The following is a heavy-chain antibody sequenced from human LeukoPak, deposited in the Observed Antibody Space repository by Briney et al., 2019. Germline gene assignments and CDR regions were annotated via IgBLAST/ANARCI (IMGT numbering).Heavy chain of an antibody. CDR2: IKQDGSEE. V-gene: IGHV3-7*01. J-gene: IGHJ4*02. D-gene: IGHD4/OR15-4a*01. CDR1: GFTFITYW. CDR3: ARVFGAGYSDY. Sequence: GGSLRLSCTASGFTFITYWMSWVRQAPGKGLEWVANIKQDGSEEYYVDSVKGRFTISRDNAKNSLYLQMNSLRAEDTAVYYCARVFGAGYSDYWGQGTLVTVSS.